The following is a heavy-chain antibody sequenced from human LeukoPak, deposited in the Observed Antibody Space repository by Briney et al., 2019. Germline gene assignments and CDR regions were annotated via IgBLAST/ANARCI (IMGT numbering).Heavy chain of an antibody. CDR2: ISAYNGNT. D-gene: IGHD3-3*01. V-gene: IGHV1-18*01. CDR1: GYTFTSYG. CDR3: ARTPDRNDFWSGSVCDY. Sequence: ASVKVSCKASGYTFTSYGISWVRQAPGQGLEWMGWISAYNGNTNYAQKLQGRVTMTTDTSTSTAYMELRSLRSDDTAVYYCARTPDRNDFWSGSVCDYWGQGTLVTVSS. J-gene: IGHJ4*02.